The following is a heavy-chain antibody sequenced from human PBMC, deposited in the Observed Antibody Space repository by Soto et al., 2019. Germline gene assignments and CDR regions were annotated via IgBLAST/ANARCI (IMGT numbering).Heavy chain of an antibody. Sequence: GGSLRLSCAASGFTFSNAWMNWVRQAPGKGLEWVGRIKSKTDGGTTDYAAPVKGRFTISRDDSKNTLYLQMNSLKTEDTAVYYCTTDPLFNGDYGDYYYYYGMDVWGQGTTVTVSS. CDR1: GFTFSNAW. CDR3: TTDPLFNGDYGDYYYYYGMDV. J-gene: IGHJ6*02. CDR2: IKSKTDGGTT. D-gene: IGHD4-17*01. V-gene: IGHV3-15*07.